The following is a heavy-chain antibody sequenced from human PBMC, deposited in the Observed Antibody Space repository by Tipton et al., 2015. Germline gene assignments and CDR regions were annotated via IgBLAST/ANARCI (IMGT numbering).Heavy chain of an antibody. CDR3: ARQSGESSGWPSAFDI. J-gene: IGHJ3*02. D-gene: IGHD6-19*01. CDR1: GGSISSSSYY. Sequence: TLSLTCTVSGGSISSSSYYWAWIRQPPGKGLEWIGSLYFSGSTYYNPSLKSRVTISIDRFKNQFSLKLSSVTAADTAVYYCARQSGESSGWPSAFDIWGQGTMVTVSS. CDR2: LYFSGST. V-gene: IGHV4-39*01.